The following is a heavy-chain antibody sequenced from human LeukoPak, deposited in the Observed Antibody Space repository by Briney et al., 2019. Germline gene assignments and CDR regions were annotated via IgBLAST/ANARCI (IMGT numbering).Heavy chain of an antibody. J-gene: IGHJ5*02. D-gene: IGHD1-26*01. CDR3: ARITVGANGYNWFDP. CDR1: GGSISTYY. CDR2: IYYTGST. Sequence: SETLSLTCAVSGGSISTYYWNWIRQPPGKGLEWIGYIYYTGSTIYNPSLKSRVTISVDTSKNQFSLKLSSVTAAGTAVYYCARITVGANGYNWFDPWGQGTLVTVSS. V-gene: IGHV4-59*08.